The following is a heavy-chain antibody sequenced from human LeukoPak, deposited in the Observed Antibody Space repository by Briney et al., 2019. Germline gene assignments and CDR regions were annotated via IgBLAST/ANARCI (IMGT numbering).Heavy chain of an antibody. J-gene: IGHJ5*02. CDR2: IGSSSSYI. Sequence: GGSLRLSCAASGFTFSSYSMNWVRQAPGKGLEWVSSIGSSSSYIYYADSVKGRFTISRDNAKNSLYLQMNSLRAEDTAVYYCAREESAYYDILTGYSNWFDPWGQGTLVTVSS. D-gene: IGHD3-9*01. V-gene: IGHV3-21*01. CDR1: GFTFSSYS. CDR3: AREESAYYDILTGYSNWFDP.